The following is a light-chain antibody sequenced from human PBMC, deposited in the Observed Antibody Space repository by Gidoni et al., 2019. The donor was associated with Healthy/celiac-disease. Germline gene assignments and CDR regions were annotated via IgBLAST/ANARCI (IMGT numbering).Light chain of an antibody. Sequence: EIVLTQSPATLSLSPGERATLSCRASQSVSSYLAWYQQQPGQAPRLLIYDASHRATGIPARFSGSVSGTDFTLTISSLEPEDFAVYFCQQRSNWPPRLTFGGGTKVEIK. CDR2: DAS. CDR3: QQRSNWPPRLT. J-gene: IGKJ4*01. CDR1: QSVSSY. V-gene: IGKV3-11*01.